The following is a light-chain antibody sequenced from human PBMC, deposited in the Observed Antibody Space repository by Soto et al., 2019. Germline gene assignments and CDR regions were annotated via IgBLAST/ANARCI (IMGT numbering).Light chain of an antibody. CDR3: QQRSNWPPT. V-gene: IGKV3-11*01. CDR1: QSVSSY. CDR2: DAS. Sequence: EIVLTQSPATLSLSPGERATLSCRASQSVSSYLAWYQQKPGQAPRLLIYDASTRATGLPARFSGSGSGTDFTLTITSLEPEDFAVYYCQQRSNWPPTFGQGTKVEIK. J-gene: IGKJ1*01.